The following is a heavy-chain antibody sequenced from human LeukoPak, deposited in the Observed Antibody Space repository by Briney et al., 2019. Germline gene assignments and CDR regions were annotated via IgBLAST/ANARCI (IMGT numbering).Heavy chain of an antibody. CDR3: ATSRVATSDY. Sequence: PGGSLRLSCAASGFTFSSFTMNWVRQAPGEGLEWVSSISSSGIDMYYAESVKGRFTISRDNAKNSLYLQMNSLRAEDTAVYYCATSRVATSDYWGQGTLVTVSS. CDR2: ISSSGIDM. V-gene: IGHV3-21*01. D-gene: IGHD5-12*01. CDR1: GFTFSSFT. J-gene: IGHJ4*02.